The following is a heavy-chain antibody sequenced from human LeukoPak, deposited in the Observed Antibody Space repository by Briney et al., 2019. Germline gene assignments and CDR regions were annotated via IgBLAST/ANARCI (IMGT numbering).Heavy chain of an antibody. D-gene: IGHD3-22*01. Sequence: GGSLRLSCAASGFTVSSNYMSWVRQAPGKGLEWVSVIYSGGSTYYADSVKGRFTISRDNSKNTLYLQMNSLRAEDTAVYYCARDGGTYYYDSRGYYPQGYFDYWGQGTLVTVSS. CDR1: GFTVSSNY. J-gene: IGHJ4*02. V-gene: IGHV3-53*01. CDR3: ARDGGTYYYDSRGYYPQGYFDY. CDR2: IYSGGST.